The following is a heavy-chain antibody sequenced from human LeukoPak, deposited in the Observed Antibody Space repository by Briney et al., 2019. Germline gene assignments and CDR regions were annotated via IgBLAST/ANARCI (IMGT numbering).Heavy chain of an antibody. Sequence: GGSLRLSCEGTGFTFGDYFMTWIRQAPGKGLEWLAYISGSSQTIYYADSVRGRFTVSRDNTRQSLYLQMNSLRVEDTAVYYCSRRGWGSYSQDYWGQGTLVIVSS. CDR3: SRRGWGSYSQDY. D-gene: IGHD3-10*01. J-gene: IGHJ4*02. CDR2: ISGSSQTI. V-gene: IGHV3-11*04. CDR1: GFTFGDYF.